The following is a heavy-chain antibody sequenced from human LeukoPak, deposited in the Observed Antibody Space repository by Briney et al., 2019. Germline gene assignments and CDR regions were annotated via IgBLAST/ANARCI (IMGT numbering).Heavy chain of an antibody. CDR3: AKEDNRYSYGYSPFDY. V-gene: IGHV3-9*01. CDR2: ISWNSGSI. J-gene: IGHJ4*02. CDR1: GFTFDDYA. Sequence: GGSLRLSCAASGFTFDDYAMHWVRQAPGKGLEWVSGISWNSGSIGYADSVKGRFTISRDNAKNSLYLQMNSLRAEDTALYYCAKEDNRYSYGYSPFDYWGQGTLVTVSS. D-gene: IGHD5-18*01.